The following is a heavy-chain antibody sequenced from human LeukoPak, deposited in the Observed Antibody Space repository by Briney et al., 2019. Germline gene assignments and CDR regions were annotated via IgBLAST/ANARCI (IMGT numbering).Heavy chain of an antibody. CDR3: AELGITMIGGV. CDR2: IRYDGSHK. V-gene: IGHV3-30*02. Sequence: PGGSLRLSCAASGFTFSGYGMHWVRQAPGKGLEWVAFIRYDGSHKYYADYVKGRFTISRDNAKNSLYLQMNSPRAEDTAVYYCAELGITMIGGVWGKGTTVTISS. D-gene: IGHD3-10*02. J-gene: IGHJ6*04. CDR1: GFTFSGYG.